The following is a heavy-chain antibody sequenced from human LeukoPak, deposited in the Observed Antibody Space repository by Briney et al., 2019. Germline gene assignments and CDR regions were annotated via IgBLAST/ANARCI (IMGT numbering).Heavy chain of an antibody. D-gene: IGHD1-26*01. Sequence: PSQTLSLTCTVSGDSISTNSYYWGWLRQPPGKGLEWIGSIYYGGSYYYNPSLKSRVTLSVDASKKQFSLRLISVSAADTAVYYCARQRWELTRYFDHWGQGTLVRVSS. V-gene: IGHV4-39*01. CDR1: GDSISTNSYY. CDR3: ARQRWELTRYFDH. CDR2: IYYGGSY. J-gene: IGHJ4*02.